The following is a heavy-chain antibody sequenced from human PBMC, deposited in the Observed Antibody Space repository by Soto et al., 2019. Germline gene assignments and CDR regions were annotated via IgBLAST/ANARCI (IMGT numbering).Heavy chain of an antibody. CDR1: GFTFSSYG. V-gene: IGHV3-30*18. Sequence: QVQLVESGGGVVQPGRSLRLSCAASGFTFSSYGMHWVRQAPGKGLEWVTVISNDGSNKYYADSVKGRFTISRDNSKNTLYLHLNSLRAEDTAVYYCAKDLGGLVYTFDYWGQGTLVTVSS. J-gene: IGHJ4*02. CDR3: AKDLGGLVYTFDY. CDR2: ISNDGSNK. D-gene: IGHD6-19*01.